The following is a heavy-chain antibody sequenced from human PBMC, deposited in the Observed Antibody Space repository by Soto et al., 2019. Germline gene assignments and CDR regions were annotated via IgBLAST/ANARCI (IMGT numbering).Heavy chain of an antibody. V-gene: IGHV4-30-2*01. Sequence: QLQLQESGSGLVKPSQTLSLTCAVSGGSISSGGYSWSWIRQPPGKGLEWIGYIYQSGRTHYNPSLKSRVTMSVDRSKNQFSLKLSSVTAADTAVYYCARLNHDPAMLTGGFDPRGQGTLVTVSS. CDR2: IYQSGRT. CDR3: ARLNHDPAMLTGGFDP. D-gene: IGHD5-18*01. J-gene: IGHJ5*02. CDR1: GGSISSGGYS.